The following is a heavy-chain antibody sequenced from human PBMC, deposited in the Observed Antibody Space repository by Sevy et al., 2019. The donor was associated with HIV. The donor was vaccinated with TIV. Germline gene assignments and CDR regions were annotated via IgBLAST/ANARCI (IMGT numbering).Heavy chain of an antibody. V-gene: IGHV3-7*03. CDR1: GFTFRSYW. J-gene: IGHJ6*02. Sequence: ESLKISCVASGFTFRSYWMSWVRQAPGKGLEWVANIKLDGSEKYYVDSVKGRFTISRDNAKNSLYLQMNSLRAEDTAVYYCARDCSSTSCLWGMDVWGQGTTVTVSS. D-gene: IGHD2-2*01. CDR2: IKLDGSEK. CDR3: ARDCSSTSCLWGMDV.